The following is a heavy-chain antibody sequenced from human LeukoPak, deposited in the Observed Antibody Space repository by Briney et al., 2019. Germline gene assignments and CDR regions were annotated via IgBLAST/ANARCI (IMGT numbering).Heavy chain of an antibody. D-gene: IGHD5-18*01. CDR1: GFTFSSYA. J-gene: IGHJ4*02. CDR3: AKDAGLNSYGSWLDY. CDR2: ISGSGGST. V-gene: IGHV3-23*01. Sequence: GGSLRLSCAASGFTFSSYAMSWVRQAPGKGLEWVSAISGSGGSTYYADSVKGRFTISRDNSKNTLYLQMNSLRTEDTAMYYCAKDAGLNSYGSWLDYWGQGTLVTVSS.